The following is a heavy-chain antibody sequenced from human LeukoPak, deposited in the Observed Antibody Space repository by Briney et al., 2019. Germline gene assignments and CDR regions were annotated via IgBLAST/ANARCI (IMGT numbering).Heavy chain of an antibody. Sequence: ASVKVSCKASGYTFTNNDINWVRQATGQGLEWMGWVNPNSGNTGYTQQFQGRVTMTRNTSISTAYMELSSLRSEDTAVYYCARGVRARGYYFDSWGQGILVTVSS. J-gene: IGHJ4*02. V-gene: IGHV1-8*01. CDR2: VNPNSGNT. CDR3: ARGVRARGYYFDS. CDR1: GYTFTNND.